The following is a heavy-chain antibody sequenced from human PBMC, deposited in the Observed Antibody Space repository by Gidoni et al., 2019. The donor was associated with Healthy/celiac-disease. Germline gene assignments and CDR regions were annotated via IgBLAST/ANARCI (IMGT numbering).Heavy chain of an antibody. CDR2: IYSGGST. Sequence: VQLLSSGGGFVQPGGSLRLSCAASGFSVSSNYRSWVRQAPGKGLEWVSVIYSGGSTYYADSVKGRFTISRDNYKNTLYLQMNSLRAEDTAVYYCARDPPQCSGGSCYLYWGQGTLVTVSS. CDR3: ARDPPQCSGGSCYLY. CDR1: GFSVSSNY. J-gene: IGHJ4*02. D-gene: IGHD2-15*01. V-gene: IGHV3-66*01.